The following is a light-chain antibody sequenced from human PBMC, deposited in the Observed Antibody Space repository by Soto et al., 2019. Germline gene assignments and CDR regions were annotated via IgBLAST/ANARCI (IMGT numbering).Light chain of an antibody. CDR1: ISDIGTYNL. Sequence: ALTQPASVSGSPGQSITISCTGSISDIGTYNLVSWLQQHPGKAPKLMIYEASKRPSGVSNRFSGSKSGNTASLTISGLQAEDEADYYCCSYESSNTLVVGGGTKVTVL. V-gene: IGLV2-23*01. J-gene: IGLJ2*01. CDR3: CSYESSNTLV. CDR2: EAS.